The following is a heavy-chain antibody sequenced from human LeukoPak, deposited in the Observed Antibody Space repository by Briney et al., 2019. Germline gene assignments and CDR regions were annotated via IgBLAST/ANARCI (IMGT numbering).Heavy chain of an antibody. CDR1: GYTFTSYY. CDR3: ARERIRGNIHFDDRSGYPPHDAFDI. Sequence: ASVKVPCKASGYTFTSYYIHWVRQAPGQGLEWMGIINPRGGFTTYAQKFQGRVTMTRDTSTSTVYMELSSLRSEDTAVYYCARERIRGNIHFDDRSGYPPHDAFDIWGQGTLITVSS. D-gene: IGHD3-22*01. J-gene: IGHJ3*02. CDR2: INPRGGFT. V-gene: IGHV1-46*01.